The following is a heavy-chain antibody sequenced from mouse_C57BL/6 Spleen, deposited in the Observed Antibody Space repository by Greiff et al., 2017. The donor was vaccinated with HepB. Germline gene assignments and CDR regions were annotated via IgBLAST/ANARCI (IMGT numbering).Heavy chain of an antibody. D-gene: IGHD2-4*01. CDR2: IYPRSGNT. CDR1: GYTFTSYG. V-gene: IGHV1-81*01. Sequence: VQLQQSGAELARPGASVKLSCKASGYTFTSYGISWVKQRTGQGLEWIGEIYPRSGNTYYNEKFKGKATLTADKSSSTAYMELRSLTSEDSAVYFCARERDYYDYDVGDYWGQGTTLTVSS. J-gene: IGHJ2*01. CDR3: ARERDYYDYDVGDY.